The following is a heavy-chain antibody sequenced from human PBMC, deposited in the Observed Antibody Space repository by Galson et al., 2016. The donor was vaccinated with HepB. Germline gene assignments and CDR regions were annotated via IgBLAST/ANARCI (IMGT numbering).Heavy chain of an antibody. CDR1: GGSISSYY. CDR2: IYYSGST. V-gene: IGHV4-59*01. D-gene: IGHD2-2*01. CDR3: AGTNPSYCSSSSCYYYYGMDV. Sequence: SETLSLTCTVSGGSISSYYWSWIRQPPGKGLEWIGCIYYSGSTNSNPSLKSRVTISVDTSKNQFSLKVRSVTAADTAVYYCAGTNPSYCSSSSCYYYYGMDVWGQGTTVTVSS. J-gene: IGHJ6*02.